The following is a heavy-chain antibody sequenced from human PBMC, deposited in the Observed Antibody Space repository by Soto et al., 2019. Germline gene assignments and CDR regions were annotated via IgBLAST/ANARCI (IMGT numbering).Heavy chain of an antibody. CDR1: GYSFTSYW. D-gene: IGHD5-18*01. CDR3: AIYPDSDGYYYYYGMDV. CDR2: IDPSDSYT. J-gene: IGHJ6*02. Sequence: CKGSGYSFTSYWISWVRQIPWKGLEWMGRIDPSDSYTNYSPSFQGHVTISADKSISTAYLQWSSLKASDTAMYYCAIYPDSDGYYYYYGMDVWGQGTTGNVSS. V-gene: IGHV5-10-1*01.